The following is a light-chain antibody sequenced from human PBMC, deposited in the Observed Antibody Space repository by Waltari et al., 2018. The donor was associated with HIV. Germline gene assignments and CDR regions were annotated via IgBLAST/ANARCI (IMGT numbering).Light chain of an antibody. J-gene: IGLJ2*01. CDR2: DDH. Sequence: SYVLTQPPSVSVAPGQTATISCGGNSLGGKNVHWYQQKPGQAPVVVVYDDHARPSSGSGRFSGSKSGTTATLTINRVEVGDEAAYHCQVWDGNSGHVVFGGGTKL. V-gene: IGLV3-21*02. CDR1: SLGGKN. CDR3: QVWDGNSGHVV.